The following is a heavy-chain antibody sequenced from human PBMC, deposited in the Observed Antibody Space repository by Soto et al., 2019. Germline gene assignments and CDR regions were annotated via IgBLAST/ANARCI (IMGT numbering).Heavy chain of an antibody. CDR2: IKQDGSEK. D-gene: IGHD5-12*01. J-gene: IGHJ6*02. CDR1: GFTFSSYW. Sequence: GSLRLSCAASGFTFSSYWMSWVRQAPGKGLEWVANIKQDGSEKYYVDSVKGRFTISRDNAKNSLYLQMNSLRAEDTAVYYCARDPNIVATMGSIYYYYGMDVWGQGTTVTVSS. V-gene: IGHV3-7*01. CDR3: ARDPNIVATMGSIYYYYGMDV.